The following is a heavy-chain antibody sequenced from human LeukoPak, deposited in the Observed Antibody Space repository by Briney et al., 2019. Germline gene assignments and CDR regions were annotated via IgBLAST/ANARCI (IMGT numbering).Heavy chain of an antibody. Sequence: NPSETLSLTCTVSGGSISSGGYYWSWIRQHPGKGLEWIGYIYYSGSTYYNPSLKSRVTISVDTSKNQFSLKLSSVTAADTAVYYCARVTRVVVPAAKSLLSDAFDIWGQGTMVTVSS. D-gene: IGHD2-2*01. CDR2: IYYSGST. J-gene: IGHJ3*02. V-gene: IGHV4-31*03. CDR3: ARVTRVVVPAAKSLLSDAFDI. CDR1: GGSISSGGYY.